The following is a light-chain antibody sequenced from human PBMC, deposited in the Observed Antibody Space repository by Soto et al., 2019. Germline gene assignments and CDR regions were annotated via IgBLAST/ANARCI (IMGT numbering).Light chain of an antibody. CDR1: QSVSSTY. J-gene: IGKJ1*01. V-gene: IGKV3-20*01. CDR2: GAS. Sequence: EIVLTQSPGTLSLSPGARATLSCRASQSVSSTYLAWYQQKPGQAPRLLIYGASSRATGIPDRFSGSGSGTDLTLTISRLEPEDFAVYYGQQYGSSPGTFGQGTKVDI. CDR3: QQYGSSPGT.